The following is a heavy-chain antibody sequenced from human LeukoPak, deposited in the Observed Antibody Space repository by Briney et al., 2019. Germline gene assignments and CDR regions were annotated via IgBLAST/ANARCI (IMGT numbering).Heavy chain of an antibody. CDR2: IDWDDGK. J-gene: IGHJ4*02. D-gene: IGHD3-9*01. V-gene: IGHV2-70*04. CDR1: GFSLRRPGRR. CDR3: ARVYDNNIFDF. Sequence: NESGPSLVKPTQTLTLTCTFSGFSLRRPGRRVSWLRQPPGKALEWLARIDWDDGKYYNSSLQTRLTNSKDASENQVVLSMTNMEPADTAIYYCARVYDNNIFDFWGQGTLVTVSS.